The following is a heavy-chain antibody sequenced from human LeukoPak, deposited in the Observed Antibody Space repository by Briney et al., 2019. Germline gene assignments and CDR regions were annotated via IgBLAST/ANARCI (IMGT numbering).Heavy chain of an antibody. V-gene: IGHV4-59*08. Sequence: PSQTLSLTCTVSGGSISSYYWSWIRQPPGKGLEWIGYIYYSGSTNYNPSLKSRVTISVDTSKNQFSLKLSSVTAADTAVYYCARLAIRRGFDYWGQGTLVTVSS. CDR2: IYYSGST. CDR1: GGSISSYY. CDR3: ARLAIRRGFDY. D-gene: IGHD3-9*01. J-gene: IGHJ4*02.